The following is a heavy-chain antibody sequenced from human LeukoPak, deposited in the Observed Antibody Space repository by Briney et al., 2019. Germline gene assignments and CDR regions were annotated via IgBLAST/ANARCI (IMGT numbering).Heavy chain of an antibody. V-gene: IGHV3-23*01. D-gene: IGHD3/OR15-3a*01. CDR2: IGGSGSDT. CDR3: AKHGPAGTDYFDY. J-gene: IGHJ4*02. Sequence: GRSLRLSCAASGFTFSSYAMSWVRQAPGKGLEWVSAIGGSGSDTYYADSVKGRFTISRDNSKNTLYLQLNSLRAEDTAVYYCAKHGPAGTDYFDYWGQGTLVTVSS. CDR1: GFTFSSYA.